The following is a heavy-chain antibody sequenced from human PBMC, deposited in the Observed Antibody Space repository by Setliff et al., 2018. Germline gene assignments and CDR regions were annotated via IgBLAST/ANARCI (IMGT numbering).Heavy chain of an antibody. D-gene: IGHD6-19*01. V-gene: IGHV3-21*01. CDR3: ARANVRGWPVVSY. CDR2: ISSSSSYI. Sequence: PGGSLRLSCAASGFTFSSYSMNWVRQAPGKGLEWVSSISSSSSYIYYADSVKGRFTISRDNAKNSLYLQMNSLRAEDTAVYYCARANVRGWPVVSYWGQGTLVTVSS. J-gene: IGHJ4*02. CDR1: GFTFSSYS.